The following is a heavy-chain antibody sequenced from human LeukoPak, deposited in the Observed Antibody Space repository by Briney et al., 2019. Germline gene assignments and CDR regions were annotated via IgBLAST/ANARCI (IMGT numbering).Heavy chain of an antibody. V-gene: IGHV4-59*01. J-gene: IGHJ4*02. CDR2: IYSSGST. CDR3: ARRLAI. D-gene: IGHD3-3*02. Sequence: SETLSLTCTVSGGSISSYSWNWIRQPPGQGLEWIGIIYSSGSTNYNPSLKSRVTISVDTSKNQFSLKLSSVTAADTAAYYCARRLAIWGQGTLVTVSS. CDR1: GGSISSYS.